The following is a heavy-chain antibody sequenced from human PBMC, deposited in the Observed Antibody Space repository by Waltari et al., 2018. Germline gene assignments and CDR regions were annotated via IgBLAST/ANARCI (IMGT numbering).Heavy chain of an antibody. CDR3: ARDTPMVATTFDY. CDR2: IRSSGSNI. J-gene: IGHJ4*02. V-gene: IGHV3-11*04. CDR1: GFTFSDYY. D-gene: IGHD5-12*01. Sequence: QVQLVESGGGLVKPGGSLRLSCAASGFTFSDYYMSWIRQAPGKGREWFSYIRSSGSNIYYADSVKGRFTSPRDNAKNSRELQMNSLRAEDTAVYYCARDTPMVATTFDYWGQGTLVTVSS.